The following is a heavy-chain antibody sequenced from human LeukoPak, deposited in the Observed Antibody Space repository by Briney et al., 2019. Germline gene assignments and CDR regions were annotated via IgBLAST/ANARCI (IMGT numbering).Heavy chain of an antibody. D-gene: IGHD2/OR15-2a*01. CDR1: GYSISSGYY. CDR3: ARHRRLSKGYFDY. J-gene: IGHJ4*02. CDR2: IYHSGST. Sequence: SETLSLTCTVSGYSISSGYYWGWIRQPPGKGLEWIGSIYHSGSTYYNPSLKSRVTISVDTSKNQFSLKLSSVTAADTAVYYCARHRRLSKGYFDYWGQGTLVTVSS. V-gene: IGHV4-38-2*02.